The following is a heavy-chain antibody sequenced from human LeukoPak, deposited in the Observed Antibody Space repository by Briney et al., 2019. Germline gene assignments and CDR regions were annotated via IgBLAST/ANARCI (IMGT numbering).Heavy chain of an antibody. D-gene: IGHD6-19*01. V-gene: IGHV4-59*01. CDR3: AGEPGAVAGTQGAFDI. CDR2: IYYSGST. Sequence: PSETLSLTCTVSGGSISSYYWSWIRQPPGKGLEWIGYIYYSGSTNYNPSLKSRVTISVDTSKNQFSLKLSSVTAADTAVYYCAGEPGAVAGTQGAFDIWGQGTMVTVSS. J-gene: IGHJ3*02. CDR1: GGSISSYY.